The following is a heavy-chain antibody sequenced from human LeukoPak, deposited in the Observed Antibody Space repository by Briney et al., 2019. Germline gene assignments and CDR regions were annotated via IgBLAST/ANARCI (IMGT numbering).Heavy chain of an antibody. Sequence: AGGSLRLSCAASGFTFSICGMHWVRQAPGKGLEWVAFIRLDGSNKYYADSVKGRFTISRDNSKNTLYLQMNSLRAEDTSVYYCAKGVTYSFDYWGQGTLVTVSS. D-gene: IGHD4-11*01. J-gene: IGHJ4*02. CDR1: GFTFSICG. CDR3: AKGVTYSFDY. V-gene: IGHV3-30*02. CDR2: IRLDGSNK.